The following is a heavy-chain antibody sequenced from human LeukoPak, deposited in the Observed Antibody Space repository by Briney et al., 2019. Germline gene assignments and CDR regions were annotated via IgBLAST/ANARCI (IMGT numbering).Heavy chain of an antibody. J-gene: IGHJ3*02. CDR1: GFTFSSYG. Sequence: GGSLRLSCAASGFTFSSYGMHWVRQAPGKGLEWVAFIRYDGSNKYYADSVRGRFTISRDNSKNTLYLQMNSLRAEDTAVYYCAKESAIVVVPAATDDAFDIWGQGTMVTVSS. D-gene: IGHD2-2*01. CDR2: IRYDGSNK. CDR3: AKESAIVVVPAATDDAFDI. V-gene: IGHV3-30*02.